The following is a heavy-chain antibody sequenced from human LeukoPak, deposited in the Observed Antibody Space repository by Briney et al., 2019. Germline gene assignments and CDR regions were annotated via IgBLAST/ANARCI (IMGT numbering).Heavy chain of an antibody. J-gene: IGHJ6*03. CDR3: ARGIRSDWHILGNDYFYYYMDV. CDR1: GFTFNSYW. Sequence: GGSLRLSCAASGFTFNSYWMSWVRQAPGKGLEWVANIKQDGSEKYYVDSVKGRFTIPRDNAKNSLYLQMNSLRAEDTAVYFCARGIRSDWHILGNDYFYYYMDVWGKGTTVTVSS. CDR2: IKQDGSEK. D-gene: IGHD7-27*01. V-gene: IGHV3-7*01.